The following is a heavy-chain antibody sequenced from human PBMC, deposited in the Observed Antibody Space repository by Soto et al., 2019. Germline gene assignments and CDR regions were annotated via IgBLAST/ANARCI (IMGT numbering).Heavy chain of an antibody. Sequence: ASVKVSCKASGYTFTGYYMHWVRQAPGQGLEWMGWINPNSGGTNYAQKFQGRVTMTRDTSISTAYMELSRLRSDDTAVYYCARDGPPMVRALHYYNGMHFRGQAPTV. CDR2: INPNSGGT. CDR1: GYTFTGYY. J-gene: IGHJ6*02. CDR3: ARDGPPMVRALHYYNGMHF. D-gene: IGHD3-10*01. V-gene: IGHV1-2*02.